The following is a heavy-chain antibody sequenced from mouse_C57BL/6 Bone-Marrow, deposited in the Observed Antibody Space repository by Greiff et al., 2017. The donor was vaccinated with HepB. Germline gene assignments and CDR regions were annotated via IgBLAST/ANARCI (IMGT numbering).Heavy chain of an antibody. Sequence: DVKLQESGPVLVKPGASVKMSCKASGYTFTDYYMNWVKQSHGKSLEWIGVINPYNGGTSYNQKFKGKATLTVDKSSSTAYMELNSLTSEDSAVYYCATLITTVVAFDYWGQGTTLTVSS. CDR1: GYTFTDYY. CDR2: INPYNGGT. D-gene: IGHD1-1*01. CDR3: ATLITTVVAFDY. J-gene: IGHJ2*01. V-gene: IGHV1-19*01.